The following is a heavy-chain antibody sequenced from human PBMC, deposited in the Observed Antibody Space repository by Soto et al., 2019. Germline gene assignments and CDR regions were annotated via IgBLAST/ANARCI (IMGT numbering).Heavy chain of an antibody. CDR2: ISYSGNT. J-gene: IGHJ1*01. CDR3: ARGDYLNRSGYYSFQH. V-gene: IGHV4-30-4*01. Sequence: QVQLQESGPGLVKPSQTLSLTCSVSGDSVTSGDYYWTWVRQSPGKGLEWIGYISYSGNTAYNPSLSRRLTISLDTSKNHFSLQLHAATAADTAVYYCARGDYLNRSGYYSFQHWGQGTPVTVSS. D-gene: IGHD3-22*01. CDR1: GDSVTSGDYY.